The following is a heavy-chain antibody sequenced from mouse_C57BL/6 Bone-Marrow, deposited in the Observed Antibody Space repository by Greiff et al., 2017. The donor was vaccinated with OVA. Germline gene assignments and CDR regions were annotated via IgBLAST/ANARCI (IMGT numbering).Heavy chain of an antibody. J-gene: IGHJ2*01. CDR2: INPSSGDT. D-gene: IGHD1-1*01. V-gene: IGHV1-4*01. Sequence: QVQLQQSGAELARPGASVKMSCKASGYTFTSYTMHWVKQRPGQGLEWIGYINPSSGDTKYNQKFKDKATLTADKSSSTAYMQLSSLTSEDSAVYYCARSGFLVTTVVATDYWGKGTTLTVSS. CDR3: ARSGFLVTTVVATDY. CDR1: GYTFTSYT.